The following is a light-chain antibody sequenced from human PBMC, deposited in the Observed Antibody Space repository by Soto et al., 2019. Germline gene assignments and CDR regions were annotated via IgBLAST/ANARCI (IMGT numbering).Light chain of an antibody. CDR2: KAS. J-gene: IGKJ1*01. CDR3: QQYNLYSWT. Sequence: DIQMTQSPSTLSASVGDRVTITCRASQSISVWSAWYQQKPGKAPNLLIYKASTLQSGVPSRFSGSGSGTEFTFTISSLQPDDFATYYCQQYNLYSWTSGQGTKVDIK. CDR1: QSISVW. V-gene: IGKV1-5*03.